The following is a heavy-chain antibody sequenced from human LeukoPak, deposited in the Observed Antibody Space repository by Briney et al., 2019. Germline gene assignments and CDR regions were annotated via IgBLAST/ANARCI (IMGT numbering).Heavy chain of an antibody. Sequence: SETLSLTCTVSGGSISSSSYYWGWIRQPPGKGLEWIGSMYYSGTTYYNSSLKSRVTISVDTSNNQFSLKLSSVTAADTAVYYCARDTVGATFPGAFDIWGQGTMVTVSS. CDR1: GGSISSSSYY. D-gene: IGHD1-26*01. V-gene: IGHV4-39*07. J-gene: IGHJ3*02. CDR3: ARDTVGATFPGAFDI. CDR2: MYYSGTT.